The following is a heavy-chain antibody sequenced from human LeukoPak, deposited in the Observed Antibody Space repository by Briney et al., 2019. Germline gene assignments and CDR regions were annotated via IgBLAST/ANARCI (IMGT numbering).Heavy chain of an antibody. CDR1: GFTFSSYW. Sequence: PGGSLRLSCAASGFTFSSYWMSWVRQAPGKGLEWVANINQDGSEKYSLDSVKGRFTISRDNAKTSLYLQMNSLRVDDTAVYYCARDRALYDSRRGYYYTEDDYWGQGTLVTVSS. CDR3: ARDRALYDSRRGYYYTEDDY. V-gene: IGHV3-7*01. J-gene: IGHJ4*02. D-gene: IGHD3-22*01. CDR2: INQDGSEK.